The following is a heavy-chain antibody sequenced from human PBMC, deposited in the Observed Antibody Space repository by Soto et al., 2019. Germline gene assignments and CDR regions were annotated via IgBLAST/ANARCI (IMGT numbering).Heavy chain of an antibody. V-gene: IGHV3-30*03. J-gene: IGHJ6*03. CDR2: ISYDGSNK. Sequence: QVQLVESGGGVVQPGRSLRLSCAASGFTFSSYGMHWVRQAPGKGLEWVAVISYDGSNKYYADSVKGRFTISRGNSKNSLDLQMNSRRAEDTGVYFCARSGYSRDYFMDVWGKGPTVTVSS. CDR1: GFTFSSYG. CDR3: ARSGYSRDYFMDV. D-gene: IGHD6-25*01.